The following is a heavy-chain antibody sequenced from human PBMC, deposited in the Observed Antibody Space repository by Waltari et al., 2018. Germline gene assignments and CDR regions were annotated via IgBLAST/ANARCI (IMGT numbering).Heavy chain of an antibody. V-gene: IGHV3-53*02. CDR1: GFTVSSNY. D-gene: IGHD5-12*01. CDR2: IYSGGST. J-gene: IGHJ6*03. Sequence: EVQLVETGGGLIQPGGSLRLSCAASGFTVSSNYMSWVRQAPGKGLEWVSVIYSGGSTYYAASVKGRFTISRDNSKNTLYLQMNSLRAEDTAVYYCAREPSRWLRLQLSYYMDVWGKGTTVTVSS. CDR3: AREPSRWLRLQLSYYMDV.